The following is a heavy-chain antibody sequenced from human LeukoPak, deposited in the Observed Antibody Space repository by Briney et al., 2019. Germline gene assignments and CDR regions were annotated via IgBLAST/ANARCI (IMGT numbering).Heavy chain of an antibody. CDR1: GFTFGYFW. J-gene: IGHJ4*02. D-gene: IGHD2-8*02. Sequence: GGSLRLSCAASGFTFGYFWMSWVRQAPGRGLQWVATMKGDGSHIYYVDSVKGRFTISRDNARNSLYLQMNSLRAEDTAVYYCARLFGGVTTFDYWGQGALVTVSS. CDR3: ARLFGGVTTFDY. V-gene: IGHV3-7*01. CDR2: MKGDGSHI.